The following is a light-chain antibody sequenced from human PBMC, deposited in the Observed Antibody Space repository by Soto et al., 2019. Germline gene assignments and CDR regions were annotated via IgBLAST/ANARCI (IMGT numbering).Light chain of an antibody. J-gene: IGKJ2*03. V-gene: IGKV3-20*01. CDR3: QQYGNSPRYS. CDR1: QSVSSIY. Sequence: EIVLTQSPGTLSLSPGESVTLSCRASQSVSSIYLAWYQQKAGQAPRLVIYATSSRATGIPDRFSGSGSGTDFTLTISRLEPEDFAVYYCQQYGNSPRYSFGQGTRLEIK. CDR2: ATS.